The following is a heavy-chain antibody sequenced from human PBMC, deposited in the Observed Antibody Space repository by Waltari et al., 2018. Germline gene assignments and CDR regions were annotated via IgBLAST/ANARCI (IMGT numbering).Heavy chain of an antibody. CDR3: AAQIAVVPAAMGGYWFDP. J-gene: IGHJ5*02. CDR1: GYTFTSYD. Sequence: QVQLVQSGAEVKKPGASVKVSCKASGYTFTSYDINWVRQATGQGLEWMGWMNPNSGNTGYAQKFQGRVTMTRNTSISTAYMELSSLRSEDTAVYYCAAQIAVVPAAMGGYWFDPWGQGTLVTVSS. V-gene: IGHV1-8*01. D-gene: IGHD2-2*01. CDR2: MNPNSGNT.